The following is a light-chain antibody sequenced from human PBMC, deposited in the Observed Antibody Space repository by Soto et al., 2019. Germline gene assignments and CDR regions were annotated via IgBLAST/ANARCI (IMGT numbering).Light chain of an antibody. CDR1: QSVSSN. CDR2: GAS. V-gene: IGKV3-15*01. CDR3: QQYNNWPPT. Sequence: EIVMTQSPATLSVSPGERATLSCRASQSVSSNLAWYQQKPGQAPRLLIYGASTRATGIPARFSGSRSGTEFTLTISSLQSEDFAVYYCQQYNNWPPTFGQGIRLEI. J-gene: IGKJ5*01.